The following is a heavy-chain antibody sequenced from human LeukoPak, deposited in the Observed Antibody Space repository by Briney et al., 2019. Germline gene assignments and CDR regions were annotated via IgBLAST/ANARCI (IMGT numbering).Heavy chain of an antibody. CDR2: IYYSGST. D-gene: IGHD6-19*01. Sequence: SETLSLTCTVSGGSISSYYWSWIRQPPGKGLEWIGYIYYSGSTNYNPSLKSRVTISVDTSKNQFSLKLSSVTAADTAVYYCASGGYSSGWYYFDYWGQGTLVTVSS. CDR3: ASGGYSSGWYYFDY. J-gene: IGHJ4*02. V-gene: IGHV4-59*01. CDR1: GGSISSYY.